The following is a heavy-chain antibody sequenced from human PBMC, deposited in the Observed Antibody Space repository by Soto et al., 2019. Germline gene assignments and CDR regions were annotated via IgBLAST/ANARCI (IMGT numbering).Heavy chain of an antibody. V-gene: IGHV1-24*01. CDR3: ATMNMLSRGNYYYYYMDV. Sequence: ASVKVSCKVSGYTLTELSMHWVRQAPGKGLEWMGGFDPEDGETIYAQKFQGRVTMTEDTSTDTAYMELSSLRSEDTAVYYCATMNMLSRGNYYYYYMDVWGKGTTVTSP. CDR2: FDPEDGET. CDR1: GYTLTELS. D-gene: IGHD2-8*01. J-gene: IGHJ6*03.